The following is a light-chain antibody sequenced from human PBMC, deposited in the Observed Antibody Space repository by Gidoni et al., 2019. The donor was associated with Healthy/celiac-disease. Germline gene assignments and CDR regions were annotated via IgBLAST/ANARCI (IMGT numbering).Light chain of an antibody. Sequence: DIQMTQSPSSLSASVGDRVTITCRASQSISSYLNWYQQKPGKAPKLLIYAASSLQSGVPSRWSGSGSGTDFTLTISSLQPEDFATYYCQQSYNTPPLTFGGGTKVEIK. CDR3: QQSYNTPPLT. CDR2: AAS. V-gene: IGKV1-39*01. CDR1: QSISSY. J-gene: IGKJ4*01.